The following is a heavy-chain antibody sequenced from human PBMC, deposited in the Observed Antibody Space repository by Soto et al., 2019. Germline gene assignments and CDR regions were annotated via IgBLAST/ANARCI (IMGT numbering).Heavy chain of an antibody. V-gene: IGHV3-23*01. CDR1: GFIFSGYA. CDR3: AKRPVGSKARRVY. CDR2: ISGSGGST. J-gene: IGHJ4*02. Sequence: GGSLRLSCAASGFIFSGYAMSWVRQAPGKGLEWVSAISGSGGSTYYADSVKGRFTISRDNSKNTLYLQMNSLRAEDTAVYYCAKRPVGSKARRVYWGQGTLVTVS. D-gene: IGHD6-6*01.